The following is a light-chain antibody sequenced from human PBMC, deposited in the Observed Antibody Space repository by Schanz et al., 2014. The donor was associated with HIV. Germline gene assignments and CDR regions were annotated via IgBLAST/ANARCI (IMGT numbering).Light chain of an antibody. Sequence: QSALTQPASVSGSPGQSITISCTGTSRDVGSYNLAPWHQRHPGKAPKLMIYDVSNRPSGVPDRFSGSKSGSTASLTVSGLQPEDEADYYCSSYTSSSTRVFGGGTKLTVL. CDR2: DVS. V-gene: IGLV2-14*02. CDR1: SRDVGSYNL. J-gene: IGLJ2*01. CDR3: SSYTSSSTRV.